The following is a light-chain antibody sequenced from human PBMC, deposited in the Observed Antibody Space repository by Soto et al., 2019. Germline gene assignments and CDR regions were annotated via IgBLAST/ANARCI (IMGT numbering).Light chain of an antibody. CDR3: QQYGSSPRT. J-gene: IGKJ2*01. CDR2: GAS. CDR1: QSVGSNY. Sequence: EIVLTQSPGTLSLSPGERATPSCRASQSVGSNYLAWYQQKPGQAPRLLIYGASSRATGIPDRFSGSGSGTDFTLTISRLEREDFAVYYCQQYGSSPRTFGQGTKLEIK. V-gene: IGKV3-20*01.